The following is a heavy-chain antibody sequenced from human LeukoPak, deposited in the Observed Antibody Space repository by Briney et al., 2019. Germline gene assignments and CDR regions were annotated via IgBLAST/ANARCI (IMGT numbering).Heavy chain of an antibody. CDR3: ARYGSGWGFDY. D-gene: IGHD6-19*01. CDR1: GFTFSSYG. J-gene: IGHJ4*02. V-gene: IGHV3-33*01. CDR2: IWYDGSNK. Sequence: GGSLRLSCAASGFTFSSYGMHWVRQAPGKGLEWVAVIWYDGSNKYYADSVKGRFAISRDNAKNSLYLQMNSLRDEDTAVYFCARYGSGWGFDYWGQGTLVTVSS.